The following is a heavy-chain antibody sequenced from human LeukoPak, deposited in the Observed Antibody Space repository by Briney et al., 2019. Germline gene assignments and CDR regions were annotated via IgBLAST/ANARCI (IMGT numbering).Heavy chain of an antibody. V-gene: IGHV4-59*08. CDR1: GGSIISYY. CDR3: AGLSPSGYSSNWAWFDP. J-gene: IGHJ5*02. D-gene: IGHD6-13*01. Sequence: SETLSLTCTVSGGSIISYYWSWIRQPPGKGLEWIGYIYYSGSTNYNPSLKSRVTISVDTSKNQFSLKLSSVTAADTAVYSCAGLSPSGYSSNWAWFDPWGQGTLVTVSS. CDR2: IYYSGST.